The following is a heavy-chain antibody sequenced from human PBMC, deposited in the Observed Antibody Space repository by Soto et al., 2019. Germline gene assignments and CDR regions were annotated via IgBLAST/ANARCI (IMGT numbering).Heavy chain of an antibody. J-gene: IGHJ4*02. D-gene: IGHD6-13*01. Sequence: ASVQVSCKASGYTFISYFMHWVRQAPGQGLEWMGVINPSGGSTTYAQKFQGRVTVTRDTSTSTSNMELSSLSSEDTAFYFCVRDKYSTTWSPAYWGQGTLVTSPQ. CDR3: VRDKYSTTWSPAY. V-gene: IGHV1-46*01. CDR1: GYTFISYF. CDR2: INPSGGST.